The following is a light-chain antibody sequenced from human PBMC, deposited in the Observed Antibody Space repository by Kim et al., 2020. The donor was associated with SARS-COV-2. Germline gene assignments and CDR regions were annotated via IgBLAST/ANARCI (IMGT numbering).Light chain of an antibody. CDR1: TPTVGAHDV. J-gene: IGLJ2*01. Sequence: TAAGAGRTPTVGAHDVARWQTQLPGKAPKRLIYVKSDRPSGVPDRCSGSTSGTSAALANTGLQAEEAADYFGQSYDSGLSGHVVFGGGTQLTVL. CDR3: QSYDSGLSGHVV. CDR2: VKS. V-gene: IGLV1-40*01.